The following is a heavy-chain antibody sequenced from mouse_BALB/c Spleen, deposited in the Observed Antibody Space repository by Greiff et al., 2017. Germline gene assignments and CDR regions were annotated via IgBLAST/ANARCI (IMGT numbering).Heavy chain of an antibody. CDR3: AREHDRDDAAMDY. V-gene: IGHV2-6-7*01. CDR2: IWGDGST. D-gene: IGHD2-14*01. J-gene: IGHJ4*01. CDR1: GFSLTGYG. Sequence: QVQLKESGPGLVAPSQSLSITCTVSGFSLTGYGVNWVRQPPGKGLEWLGMIWGDGSTDYNSALKSRLSISKDNSKSQVFLKMNSLQTDDTARYYCAREHDRDDAAMDYWGQGTSVTVSS.